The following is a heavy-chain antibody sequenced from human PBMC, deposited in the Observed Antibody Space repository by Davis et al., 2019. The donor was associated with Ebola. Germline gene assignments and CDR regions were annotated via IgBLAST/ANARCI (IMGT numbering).Heavy chain of an antibody. D-gene: IGHD3-3*01. CDR2: ISGSGGTT. Sequence: GESLKISCVASGFTFNNYAMSWVRQAPGKGLEWVSGISGSGGTTYYADSVKGRFTISRDNSKNTLYLQMNSLRAEDTAVYYCAKDHDFWSGYYDYWGQGTLVTVSS. J-gene: IGHJ4*02. CDR3: AKDHDFWSGYYDY. CDR1: GFTFNNYA. V-gene: IGHV3-23*01.